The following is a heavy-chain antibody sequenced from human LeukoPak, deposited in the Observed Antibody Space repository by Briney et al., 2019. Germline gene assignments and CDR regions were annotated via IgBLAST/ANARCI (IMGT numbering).Heavy chain of an antibody. CDR1: GFTFSSHS. J-gene: IGHJ4*02. CDR2: ISSSSSTI. CDR3: ARGAYYYED. D-gene: IGHD3-22*01. Sequence: GGSLRLSWAASGFTFSSHSMNWVRQAPGKGLEWVSYISSSSSTIYYADSVKGRFTISRDNAKNSLYLQMNSLRAEDTAVYYCARGAYYYEDWGQGTLVTVSP. V-gene: IGHV3-48*01.